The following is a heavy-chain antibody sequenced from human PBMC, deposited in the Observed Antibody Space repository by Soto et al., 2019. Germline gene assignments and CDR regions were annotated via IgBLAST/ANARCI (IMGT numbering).Heavy chain of an antibody. J-gene: IGHJ3*02. Sequence: QVQLQESGPGLVKPSETLSLICTVSGGSVSSGSYYWSWIRQPPGKGLEWMGYIYYTGSINYNPSLRSRVTISVDTSKNQVSLKLSSVTAADTAIYYCAGAPDGYNCDDAFDIWGQGTMVTVS. CDR2: IYYTGSI. CDR1: GGSVSSGSYY. D-gene: IGHD5-12*01. CDR3: AGAPDGYNCDDAFDI. V-gene: IGHV4-61*01.